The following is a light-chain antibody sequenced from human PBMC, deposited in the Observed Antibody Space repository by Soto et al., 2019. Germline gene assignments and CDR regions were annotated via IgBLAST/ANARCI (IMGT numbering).Light chain of an antibody. J-gene: IGKJ1*01. CDR2: DGS. Sequence: EIVMTQSPDTVYVSPGEKATLSCRASQSVRSNLAWYQHKPGQAPRLLIYDGSTRALGIPARFSGSGSGTEFTLTISRLEPEDFAVYYCQQYGSSPETFGQGTKVDIK. CDR1: QSVRSN. V-gene: IGKV3D-15*02. CDR3: QQYGSSPET.